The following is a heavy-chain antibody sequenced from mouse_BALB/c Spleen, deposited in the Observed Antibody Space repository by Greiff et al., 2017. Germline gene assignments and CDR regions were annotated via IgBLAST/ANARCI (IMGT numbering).Heavy chain of an antibody. J-gene: IGHJ2*01. CDR2: INPSSGYT. CDR3: ARATVVATDY. Sequence: QVQLQQSAAELARPGASVKMSCKASGYTFTSYTMHWVKQRPGQGLEWIGYINPSSGYTEYNQKFKDKTTLTADKSSSTAYMQLSSLTSEDSAVYYCARATVVATDYWGQGTTLTVSS. CDR1: GYTFTSYT. D-gene: IGHD1-1*01. V-gene: IGHV1-4*02.